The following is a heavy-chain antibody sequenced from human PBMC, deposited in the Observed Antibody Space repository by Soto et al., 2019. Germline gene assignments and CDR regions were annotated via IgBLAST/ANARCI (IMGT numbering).Heavy chain of an antibody. CDR3: AHSRNLISEESQVGDFDY. Sequence: QINLKEPGPTLVKPTQTLTLTCSFSGFSLTTAGVGVGWVRQSPGEALEWLALIYWYDDERYSPYLKTRLTITEETSKNQVVLKMTSMAPLDRATYYCAHSRNLISEESQVGDFDYWGQGTLVTVSS. CDR1: GFSLTTAGVG. J-gene: IGHJ4*02. V-gene: IGHV2-5*01. D-gene: IGHD3-16*01. CDR2: IYWYDDE.